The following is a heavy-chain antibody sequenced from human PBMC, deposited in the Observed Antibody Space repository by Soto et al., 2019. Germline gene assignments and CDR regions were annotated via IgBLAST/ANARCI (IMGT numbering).Heavy chain of an antibody. CDR1: GLTFSSYS. D-gene: IGHD2-15*01. V-gene: IGHV3-48*01. J-gene: IGHJ5*02. CDR2: ISSSSSTI. CDR3: ARGVRLFRGSFDP. Sequence: GGSLRLSCAASGLTFSSYSMNWVRQAPGKGLEWVSYISSSSSTIYYADSVKGRFTISRDNAKNSLYLQMNSLRAEDTAVYYCARGVRLFRGSFDPWGQGTLVTVSS.